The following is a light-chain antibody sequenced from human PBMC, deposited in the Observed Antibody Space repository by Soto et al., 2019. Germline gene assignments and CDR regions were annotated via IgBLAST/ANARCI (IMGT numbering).Light chain of an antibody. CDR1: QSISSY. CDR2: DAS. J-gene: IGKJ3*01. Sequence: EIVLTQSPATLSLSPGERATLSCRASQSISSYLAWYQQKPGQAPRLLIYDASNRANGIPVRFSGSGSGTDFTLIISSREPEDFAVYYCQQRRNWPLTFGPGTKVDIK. CDR3: QQRRNWPLT. V-gene: IGKV3-11*01.